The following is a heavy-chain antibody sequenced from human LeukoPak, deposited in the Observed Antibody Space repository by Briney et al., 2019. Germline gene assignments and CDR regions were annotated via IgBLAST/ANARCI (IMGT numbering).Heavy chain of an antibody. V-gene: IGHV3-9*01. CDR1: GFTFSSYG. CDR3: AKGFRVWLLSPLDY. J-gene: IGHJ4*02. D-gene: IGHD3-9*01. CDR2: ISWNSGSI. Sequence: PGGSLRLSCAASGFTFSSYGMSWVRQAPGKGLEWVSGISWNSGSIGYADSVKGRFTISRDNAKNSLYLQMNSLRAEDTALYYCAKGFRVWLLSPLDYWGQGTLVTVSS.